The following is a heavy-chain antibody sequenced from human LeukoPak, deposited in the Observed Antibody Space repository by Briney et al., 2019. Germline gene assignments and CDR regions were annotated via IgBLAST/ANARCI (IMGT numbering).Heavy chain of an antibody. CDR3: TRDSTNENDY. CDR2: IRSKAYGGTT. V-gene: IGHV3-49*03. J-gene: IGHJ4*02. Sequence: PGGSLRLSCTASGFTFGDYAMSWFSQAPGKGLEWVGFIRSKAYGGTTEYAASVKGRFTISRDDSKSIAYLQMNSLKTEDTAVYYCTRDSTNENDYWGQGTLVTVSS. D-gene: IGHD5/OR15-5a*01. CDR1: GFTFGDYA.